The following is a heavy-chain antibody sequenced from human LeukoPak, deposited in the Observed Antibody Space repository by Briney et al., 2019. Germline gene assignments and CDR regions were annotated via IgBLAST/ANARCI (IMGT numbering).Heavy chain of an antibody. V-gene: IGHV1-2*05. J-gene: IGHJ3*02. CDR3: ARPYYESSGLYVDAFDI. D-gene: IGHD3-22*01. CDR2: INPNSGGT. CDR1: GYTLTAYY. Sequence: GASVKVSCKASGYTLTAYYLHGVRQAPGQGLEWMGRINPNSGGTTYAQKFQGRVTMTRDTSIGTAYMELSSLRSDDTDVYYCARPYYESSGLYVDAFDIWGQGTMVTVSS.